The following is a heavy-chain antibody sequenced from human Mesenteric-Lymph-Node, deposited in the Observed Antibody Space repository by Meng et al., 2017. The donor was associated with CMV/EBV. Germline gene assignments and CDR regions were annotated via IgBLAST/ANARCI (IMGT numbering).Heavy chain of an antibody. J-gene: IGHJ4*02. CDR3: ARNWGPIDY. CDR2: ISSSGSVI. V-gene: IGHV3-48*03. CDR1: GFTFSAYE. Sequence: GGSLRLSCAASGFTFSAYEMNWVRQAPGEGLEWLSYISSSGSVIYDADSVKGRFTISRDNAKNSLYLQMNSLRAEDTAVYYCARNWGPIDYWGQGALVTVSS. D-gene: IGHD7-27*01.